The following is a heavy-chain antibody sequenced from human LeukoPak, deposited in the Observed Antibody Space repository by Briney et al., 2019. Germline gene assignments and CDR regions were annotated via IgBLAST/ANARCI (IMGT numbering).Heavy chain of an antibody. V-gene: IGHV3-66*01. Sequence: PGGSLRLSCAASGFTVSSNYMSWVRQAPGKGLEWVSVIYSGGNTYYADSVKGRFTISRDDSQNTLYLQMNSLRVEDTAVYYCAKASSETKFDYWGQGTLVTVSS. CDR2: IYSGGNT. CDR3: AKASSETKFDY. J-gene: IGHJ4*02. CDR1: GFTVSSNY. D-gene: IGHD2-2*01.